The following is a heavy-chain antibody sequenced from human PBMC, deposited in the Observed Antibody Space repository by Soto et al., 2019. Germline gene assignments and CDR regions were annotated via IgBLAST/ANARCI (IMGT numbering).Heavy chain of an antibody. J-gene: IGHJ3*02. CDR1: GFTFSSHW. Sequence: GGSLRHSYAASGFTFSSHWMHWVRQAPGKGPVWVSRVNSDGSSTGYADSVKGRSTISRDNGKNTLYLQMNSLRAEDTAVYYCARELRDSSSTGRVAAFDMWGQGTMVTVS. CDR3: ARELRDSSSTGRVAAFDM. D-gene: IGHD6-6*01. CDR2: VNSDGSST. V-gene: IGHV3-74*01.